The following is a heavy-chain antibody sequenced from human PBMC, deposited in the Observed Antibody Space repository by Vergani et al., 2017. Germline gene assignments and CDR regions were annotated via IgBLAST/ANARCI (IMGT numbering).Heavy chain of an antibody. CDR2: INTNTGNP. V-gene: IGHV7-4-1*02. CDR1: GYTFTSYA. J-gene: IGHJ4*02. D-gene: IGHD1-26*01. Sequence: QVQLVQSGSELKKPGASVKVSCKASGYTFTSYAMNWVRQAPGQGLEWMGWINTNTGNPTYAQGFTGRFVFSLDTSVSTAHLQISSLKAEDTAVYYCARDHRGRGSSIAVPEPDWGQGTLVTVSS. CDR3: ARDHRGRGSSIAVPEPD.